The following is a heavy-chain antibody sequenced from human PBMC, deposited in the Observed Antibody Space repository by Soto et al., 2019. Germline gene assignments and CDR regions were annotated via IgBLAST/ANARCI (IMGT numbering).Heavy chain of an antibody. J-gene: IGHJ4*02. CDR2: INPSGATT. D-gene: IGHD2-2*01. Sequence: QVSLVQSGAEVKKPGASVKVSCKASGYTFTSYYVHWVRQAPGQGLEWMGIINPSGATTTYAQNCQGRVAMTSDTSTSTVYMELSSLRSQDTAVYYCARRDCFSSSCYFKYWGQGTLVTVSS. V-gene: IGHV1-46*01. CDR3: ARRDCFSSSCYFKY. CDR1: GYTFTSYY.